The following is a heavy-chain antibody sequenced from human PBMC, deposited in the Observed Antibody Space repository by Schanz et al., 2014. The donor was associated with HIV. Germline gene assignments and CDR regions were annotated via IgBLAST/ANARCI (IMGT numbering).Heavy chain of an antibody. J-gene: IGHJ4*02. V-gene: IGHV4-39*01. CDR1: GGSISSSSYY. D-gene: IGHD3-22*01. CDR3: ARLRTYDSADY. Sequence: QLRGSGPGLVKPSQTLSLTCTVSGGSISSSSYYWGWIRRPPGRGLEYIGHIYYSDSTYYNPSRETRITIPLDPSKNHFSQRLSFGPAADTAVYYCARLRTYDSADYWGQGTLVTVSS. CDR2: IYYSDST.